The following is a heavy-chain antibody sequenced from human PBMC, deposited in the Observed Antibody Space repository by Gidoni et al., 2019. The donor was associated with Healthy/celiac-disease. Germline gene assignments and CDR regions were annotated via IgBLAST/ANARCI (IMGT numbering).Heavy chain of an antibody. D-gene: IGHD6-19*01. CDR1: GGSFSGYY. J-gene: IGHJ5*02. CDR3: ARGGFGIAVAP. V-gene: IGHV4-34*01. CDR2: INHSGST. Sequence: QVQLQQWGAGLLKPSETLSLTCAVYGGSFSGYYWSWIRQPPGKGLEWIGEINHSGSTNYNPSLKSRVTISVDTSKNQFSLKLSSVTAADTAVYYCARGGFGIAVAPWGQGTLVTVSS.